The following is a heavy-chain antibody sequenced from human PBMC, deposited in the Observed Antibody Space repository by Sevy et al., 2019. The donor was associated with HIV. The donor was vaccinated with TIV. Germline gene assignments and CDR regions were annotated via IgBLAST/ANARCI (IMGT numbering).Heavy chain of an antibody. CDR3: AKDFTGYNGIDV. D-gene: IGHD3-9*01. Sequence: GGSLRISCAVSGIIFTTSGMHWVRQAPGKGLEWVAVISYDGRNKFYGDSVKGRFTISRDNSKNILYLQMNSLRVEDTAVYYCAKDFTGYNGIDVWGQGTMVTVSS. J-gene: IGHJ6*02. CDR1: GIIFTTSG. V-gene: IGHV3-30*18. CDR2: ISYDGRNK.